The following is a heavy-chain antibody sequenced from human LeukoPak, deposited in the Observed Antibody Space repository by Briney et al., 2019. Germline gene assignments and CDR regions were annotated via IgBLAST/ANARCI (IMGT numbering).Heavy chain of an antibody. CDR3: AKVPGGYGPFDY. CDR2: ISGSGGST. Sequence: PGGSLRLSCAASGFTFSSYAMSWVRQAPGKGLEWVSAISGSGGSTYYADSVKGRFTISRGNSKNTLYMQMNSLRAEDTAVYYCAKVPGGYGPFDYWGQGTLVTVSS. CDR1: GFTFSSYA. D-gene: IGHD5-12*01. J-gene: IGHJ4*02. V-gene: IGHV3-23*01.